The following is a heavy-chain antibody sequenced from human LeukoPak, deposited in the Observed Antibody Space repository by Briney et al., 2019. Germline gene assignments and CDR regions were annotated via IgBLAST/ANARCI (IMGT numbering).Heavy chain of an antibody. V-gene: IGHV3-48*03. J-gene: IGHJ4*02. CDR1: GFTFSSYS. Sequence: XGFTFSSYSMNWVRQAPGKGLEWVSYISSSGSTRYYADSVKGRFTISRDNAKNSLYLQMNSLRAEDTAVYYCAREGVTVVTRYLDYWGQGTLVTVSS. CDR3: AREGVTVVTRYLDY. D-gene: IGHD4-23*01. CDR2: ISSSGSTR.